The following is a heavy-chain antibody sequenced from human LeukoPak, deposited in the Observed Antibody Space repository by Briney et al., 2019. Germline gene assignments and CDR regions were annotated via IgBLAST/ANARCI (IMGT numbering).Heavy chain of an antibody. D-gene: IGHD3-22*01. J-gene: IGHJ4*02. CDR1: GFTFSNYG. CDR3: ARGRGNDGSDYYYGFFDY. Sequence: GGSLRLSCAASGFTFSNYGMHWVRQAPGKGLEWVAVIWFDGSKKYHADSVKGRFTISRDNSKNTLYLQTNSLRAEDTAVYYCARGRGNDGSDYYYGFFDYWGRGTLVTVSS. V-gene: IGHV3-33*01. CDR2: IWFDGSKK.